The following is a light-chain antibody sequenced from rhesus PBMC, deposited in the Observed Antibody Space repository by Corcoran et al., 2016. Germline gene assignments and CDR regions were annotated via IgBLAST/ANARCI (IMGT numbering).Light chain of an antibody. Sequence: DIQMTQSPSSLSASVGDRVTITCRASENVNKYLNWYQQKPGKAPKLLIYNASNLQSVVPSRFSGRGSGTDYTFTISNLESEDVATYSCQHNYGTPYSFGQGTKVEIK. CDR3: QHNYGTPYS. J-gene: IGKJ2*01. V-gene: IGKV1-74*01. CDR1: ENVNKY. CDR2: NAS.